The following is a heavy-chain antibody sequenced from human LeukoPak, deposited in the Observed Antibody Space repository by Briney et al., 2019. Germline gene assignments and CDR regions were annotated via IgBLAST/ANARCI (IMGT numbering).Heavy chain of an antibody. D-gene: IGHD5-12*01. V-gene: IGHV1-8*01. J-gene: IGHJ4*02. CDR3: ARGRPGTRRREIVFDY. CDR2: MNPNSGNT. Sequence: ASVKVSCKASGYTFTSYDINWVRQATGQGLEWMGWMNPNSGNTGYAQKFQGRVTMTRNTSISTAYMELSSLRSEDTAVYYCARGRPGTRRREIVFDYWGQGTLVTVSS. CDR1: GYTFTSYD.